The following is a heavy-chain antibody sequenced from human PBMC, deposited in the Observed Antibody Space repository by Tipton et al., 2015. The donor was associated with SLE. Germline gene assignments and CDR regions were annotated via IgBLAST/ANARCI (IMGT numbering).Heavy chain of an antibody. CDR2: IYYSGST. Sequence: TLSLTCAVSGGSISSSNWWSWIRQPPGKGLEWIGYIYYSGSTNYNPSLKSRVTISVDTSKNQFSLKLSSVTAADTAVYYCASELDSSGLYYFDYWGQGTLVTVSS. D-gene: IGHD3-22*01. CDR3: ASELDSSGLYYFDY. J-gene: IGHJ4*02. CDR1: GGSISSSNW. V-gene: IGHV4-61*01.